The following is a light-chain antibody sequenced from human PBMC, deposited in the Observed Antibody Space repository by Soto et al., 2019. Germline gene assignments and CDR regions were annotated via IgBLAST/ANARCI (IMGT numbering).Light chain of an antibody. CDR2: GAP. Sequence: EIVLTQSPGTLSLSPGERATLSCRASQSVYNNYLAWYQQKPGQTPRLLVNGAPNRATGIPDRFSGGGSGTDFTLTISSLEPEDFAVYYCQQYGLPPHSFGQGTRVEIK. V-gene: IGKV3-20*01. J-gene: IGKJ2*01. CDR1: QSVYNNY. CDR3: QQYGLPPHS.